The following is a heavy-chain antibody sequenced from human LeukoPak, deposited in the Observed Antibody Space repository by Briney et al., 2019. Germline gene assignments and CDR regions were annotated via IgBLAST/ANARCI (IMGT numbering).Heavy chain of an antibody. CDR3: ARGGGLYTRDRFDP. CDR1: GGSISSGSYY. CDR2: IYTSGST. J-gene: IGHJ5*02. Sequence: SETLSLTCTVSGGSISSGSYYWSWIRQPAGKGLEWIGRIYTSGSTNYNPSLKSRVTISVDTSKNQFSLKLSSVTAADTAVYYCARGGGLYTRDRFDPWGQGTLVTVSS. D-gene: IGHD1-14*01. V-gene: IGHV4-61*02.